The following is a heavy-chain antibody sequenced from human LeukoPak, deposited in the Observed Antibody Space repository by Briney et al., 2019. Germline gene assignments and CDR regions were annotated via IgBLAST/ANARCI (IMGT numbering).Heavy chain of an antibody. CDR1: GGSFSDYS. CDR2: IVAILDTA. CDR3: VRSGYDYDWFDP. J-gene: IGHJ5*02. D-gene: IGHD5-12*01. Sequence: SVKVSCKASGGSFSDYSISWVRQAPGQGLEWMGRIVAILDTAHYAQKFQGRFTITADKSTTTVYMELSSLRSDDTAVYYCVRSGYDYDWFDPWGQGTLVTVSS. V-gene: IGHV1-69*08.